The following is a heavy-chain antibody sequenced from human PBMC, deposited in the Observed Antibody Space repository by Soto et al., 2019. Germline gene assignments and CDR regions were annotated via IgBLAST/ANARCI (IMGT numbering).Heavy chain of an antibody. CDR2: IIPILGIA. V-gene: IGHV1-69*02. J-gene: IGHJ6*02. CDR3: ARAADRVGGGGGGGIGRYGMDV. CDR1: GGTFSSYT. D-gene: IGHD6-25*01. Sequence: QVQLVQSGAEVKKPGSSVKVSCKASGGTFSSYTISWVRQAPEQGLEWMGRIIPILGIANYAQKFQGRVEITADTGTGRGDVGLVCLRSEGRAGYCCARAADRVGGGGGGGIGRYGMDVWGQGTTVTVSS.